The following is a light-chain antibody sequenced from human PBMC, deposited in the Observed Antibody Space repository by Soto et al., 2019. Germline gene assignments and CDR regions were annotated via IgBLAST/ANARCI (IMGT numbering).Light chain of an antibody. CDR1: SSDVGGYNY. J-gene: IGLJ1*01. V-gene: IGLV2-14*03. CDR2: DVT. CDR3: SSYTSSSTLV. Sequence: QSALTQPASVSGSPGQSITISCTGTSSDVGGYNYVSWYQHHPGKAPKLMIYDVTNRPSGVSNRFSGSKSGNTASLTISGLQAEYESDYFCSSYTSSSTLVFGTGTKVTVL.